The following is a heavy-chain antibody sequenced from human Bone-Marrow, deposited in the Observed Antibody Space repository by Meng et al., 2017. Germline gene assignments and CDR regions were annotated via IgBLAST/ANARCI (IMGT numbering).Heavy chain of an antibody. D-gene: IGHD3-22*01. Sequence: QVALQGSGQGLVKPSEPLSPTCTVSGGSISSYYWSWIRQPAGKGLEWIGRIYTSGSTNYNPSLKSRVTMSVDTSKNQFSLKLSSVTAADTAVYYCARDNYYDSSGYTRTYWYFDLWGRGTLVTVSS. J-gene: IGHJ2*01. CDR1: GGSISSYY. CDR3: ARDNYYDSSGYTRTYWYFDL. CDR2: IYTSGST. V-gene: IGHV4-4*07.